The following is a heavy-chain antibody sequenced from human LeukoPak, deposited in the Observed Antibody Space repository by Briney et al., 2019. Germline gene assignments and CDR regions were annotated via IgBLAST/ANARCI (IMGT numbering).Heavy chain of an antibody. CDR2: INPSTGGT. J-gene: IGHJ5*02. CDR3: ARGQPYGDYNYFDP. Sequence: GASVKVSCKAFGYTFIGYYMHWVRQAPGQGLEWMGRINPSTGGTNSAQKFQGRVTMTRDTSISTAYMELSRLTSDDTAIYYCARGQPYGDYNYFDPWGQGTLVTVSS. D-gene: IGHD4-17*01. CDR1: GYTFIGYY. V-gene: IGHV1-2*06.